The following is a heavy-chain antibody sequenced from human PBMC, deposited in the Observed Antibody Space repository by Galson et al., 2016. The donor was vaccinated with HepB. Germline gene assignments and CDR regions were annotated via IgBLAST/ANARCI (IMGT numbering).Heavy chain of an antibody. V-gene: IGHV3-64D*06. D-gene: IGHD6-25*01. CDR2: IYSNSDTT. CDR1: GFTVSNYP. J-gene: IGHJ6*03. CDR3: VKGGLTRSEGYFFYMDV. Sequence: SLRLSCAVSGFTVSNYPMHWVRQAPGKELEFVSNIYSNSDTTYYAASVKGRFTLSRDISSNTLYLQMSSLTTEDTATYYCVKGGLTRSEGYFFYMDVWGQGTPVTVSS.